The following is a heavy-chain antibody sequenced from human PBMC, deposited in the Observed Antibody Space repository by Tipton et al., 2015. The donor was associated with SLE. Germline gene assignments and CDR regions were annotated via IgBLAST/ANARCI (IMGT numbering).Heavy chain of an antibody. D-gene: IGHD6-13*01. CDR1: GGSAISSSYY. CDR3: ARLFTYSSSWFDS. V-gene: IGHV4-39*07. J-gene: IGHJ5*01. Sequence: TLSLTCTVSGGSAISSSYYWGWIRQPPGKGLEWIGTTYYSRNTYYSPSLKSRVTMSVDKSKNQFSLKLRSVTAADTAVYYCARLFTYSSSWFDSWGQGTLVTVSS. CDR2: TYYSRNT.